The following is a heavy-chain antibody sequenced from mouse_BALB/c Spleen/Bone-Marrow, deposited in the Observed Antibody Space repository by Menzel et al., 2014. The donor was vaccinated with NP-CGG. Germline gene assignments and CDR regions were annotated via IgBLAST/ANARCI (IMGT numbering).Heavy chain of an antibody. Sequence: EVQLVESGGGLVQPKGSLKLSCAASGFTFNTNAMNWVRQAPGKGLEWVARIRSKNNNFATYYADSVKDRFTISRDDSQSMRYLQMNNLKTEDTAMYYRFSGYYRFAFWGQGTLGTGSA. CDR1: GFTFNTNA. CDR2: IRSKNNNFAT. J-gene: IGHJ3*01. D-gene: IGHD2-3*01. CDR3: FSGYYRFAF. V-gene: IGHV10S3*01.